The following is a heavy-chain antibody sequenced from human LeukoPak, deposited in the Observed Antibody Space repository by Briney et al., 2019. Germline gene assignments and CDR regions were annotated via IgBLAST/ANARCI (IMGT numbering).Heavy chain of an antibody. Sequence: GGSLRLSCAASGFTFSSYWMHWVRQAPGKGLVWVSRINSDGSSTSYADSVKGRFAISRDNAKNTLYLQMNSLRAEDTAVYYCARDPVPATANNWFDPWGQGTLVTVSS. CDR3: ARDPVPATANNWFDP. CDR1: GFTFSSYW. CDR2: INSDGSST. J-gene: IGHJ5*02. V-gene: IGHV3-74*01. D-gene: IGHD2-2*01.